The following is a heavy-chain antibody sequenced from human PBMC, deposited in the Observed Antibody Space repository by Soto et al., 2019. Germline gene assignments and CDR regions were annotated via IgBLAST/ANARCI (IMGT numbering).Heavy chain of an antibody. V-gene: IGHV4-59*08. CDR1: GGSISSYY. J-gene: IGHJ4*02. CDR3: ARRRHDYGDEYFDY. D-gene: IGHD4-17*01. CDR2: VYYSGST. Sequence: SETLSLTCTVSGGSISSYYWSWIRQPPRKGLEWIGYVYYSGSTNLNPSLKSRVTISVDTSKNQFSLKLSSVTAADTAVYYCARRRHDYGDEYFDYWGQGTLVTVSS.